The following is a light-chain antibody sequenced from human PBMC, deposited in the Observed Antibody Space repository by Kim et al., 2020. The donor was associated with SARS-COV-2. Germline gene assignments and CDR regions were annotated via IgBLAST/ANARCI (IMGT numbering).Light chain of an antibody. V-gene: IGLV3-19*01. J-gene: IGLJ1*01. CDR1: SLRSYS. Sequence: LSQTRTLTCQGASLRSYSAIWYQQKPGPAPVLVIYGKNNRPSGIPVRFSGSSSGNTASLTITGAQAEDEADYYCNSRDSSVNHLRVFGTGTKVTVL. CDR2: GKN. CDR3: NSRDSSVNHLRV.